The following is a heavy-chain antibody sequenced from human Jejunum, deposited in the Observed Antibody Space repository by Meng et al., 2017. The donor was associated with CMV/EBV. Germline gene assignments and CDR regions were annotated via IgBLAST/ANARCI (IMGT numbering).Heavy chain of an antibody. CDR2: IRFDGSNN. J-gene: IGHJ6*02. CDR1: GFTFSIYG. Sequence: GFTFSIYGMHWVRQAPGKGLEWVAFIRFDGSNNYYADSVKGRFTISRDNAKNTLSLQMNSLRADDTALYYCAKGQRTSIYYYGMDVWGQGTTVTVSS. D-gene: IGHD2-2*01. CDR3: AKGQRTSIYYYGMDV. V-gene: IGHV3-30*02.